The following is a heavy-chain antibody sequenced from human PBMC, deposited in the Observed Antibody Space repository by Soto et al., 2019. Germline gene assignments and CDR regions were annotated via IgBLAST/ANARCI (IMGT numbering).Heavy chain of an antibody. CDR3: ARDADSSGLHY. CDR2: IYPAGPT. J-gene: IGHJ4*02. CDR1: GFTVSGMF. Sequence: VGSLRLSCAASGFTVSGMFMNWVRQAPGKGLEWVSVIYPAGPTYYADSVKGRFTISRDNSKNTLFLQLNNLRAEDTAVYYCARDADSSGLHYWGQGILVTVSS. V-gene: IGHV3-53*01. D-gene: IGHD6-19*01.